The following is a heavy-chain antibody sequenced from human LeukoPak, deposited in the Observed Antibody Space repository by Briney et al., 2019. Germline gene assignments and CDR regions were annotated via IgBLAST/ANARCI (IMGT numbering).Heavy chain of an antibody. J-gene: IGHJ3*02. Sequence: GGSLRLSCAASGFSFSSYNMNWVRQAPGKWLEWVSYISTSRTMYYADSVKGRFTISRDNAKNSLYLQMNSLRAEDTPVYYCARVYYDSSGYYDAFDIWGQGTMVTVSS. V-gene: IGHV3-48*01. CDR1: GFSFSSYN. CDR2: ISTSRTM. D-gene: IGHD3-22*01. CDR3: ARVYYDSSGYYDAFDI.